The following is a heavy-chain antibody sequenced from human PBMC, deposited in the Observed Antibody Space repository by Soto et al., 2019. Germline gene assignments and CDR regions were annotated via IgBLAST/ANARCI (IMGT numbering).Heavy chain of an antibody. J-gene: IGHJ4*02. D-gene: IGHD3-22*01. CDR1: GFIFNNYW. V-gene: IGHV3-7*01. Sequence: EVQLVESGGGLVQPGGSLRLSCVASGFIFNNYWMTWVRQAPGKGLEWVANIKQDGSEKYYVDSVKGRFTISRDNAKNSLYLQMNSLRADDTAVYYCARDAYYDESSGYFDYWGQGTLVTVSS. CDR3: ARDAYYDESSGYFDY. CDR2: IKQDGSEK.